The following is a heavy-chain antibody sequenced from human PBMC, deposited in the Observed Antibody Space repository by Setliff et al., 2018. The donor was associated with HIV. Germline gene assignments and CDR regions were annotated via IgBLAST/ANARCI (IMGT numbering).Heavy chain of an antibody. CDR3: ARGAEYPNWYFDL. V-gene: IGHV4-38-2*01. CDR2: IYTSGST. Sequence: SETLSLTCAIPDQLISSGNYWGWIRQPPGRALEWIGRIYTSGSTNYNPSLKSRVTISVDTSKNQFSLKLNSLTAADTAIYYCARGAEYPNWYFDLWGRGTLVTVSS. J-gene: IGHJ2*01. CDR1: DQLISSGNY.